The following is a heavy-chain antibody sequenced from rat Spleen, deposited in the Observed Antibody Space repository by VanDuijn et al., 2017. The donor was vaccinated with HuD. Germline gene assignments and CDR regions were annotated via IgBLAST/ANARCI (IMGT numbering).Heavy chain of an antibody. CDR2: ISYDGSTT. V-gene: IGHV5-7*01. J-gene: IGHJ3*01. CDR1: GFTFSDYN. D-gene: IGHD1-12*02. Sequence: EVQLVESGGGLVQPGRSLKLSCAASGFTFSDYNMAWVRQAPKKGLEWAATISYDGSTTYFRDSVKGRFTVSRDNVKSTLYLQMNSLKSEDTATYYCARLGDGVAYWGQGTLVTVSS. CDR3: ARLGDGVAY.